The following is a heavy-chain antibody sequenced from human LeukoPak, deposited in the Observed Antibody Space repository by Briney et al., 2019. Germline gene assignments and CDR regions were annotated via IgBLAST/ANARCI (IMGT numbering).Heavy chain of an antibody. V-gene: IGHV3-7*01. D-gene: IGHD2-15*01. CDR1: GFTFSSYW. Sequence: GGSLRLSCAASGFTFSSYWMSWVRQAPGKGLEWVANIKQDGSEKYYVDSVKGRFTISRDNAKNSLYLQMNSLRAEDTAVYYCARDPVGYCSGGSCYFDYWGQGTLVTVSS. CDR3: ARDPVGYCSGGSCYFDY. CDR2: IKQDGSEK. J-gene: IGHJ4*02.